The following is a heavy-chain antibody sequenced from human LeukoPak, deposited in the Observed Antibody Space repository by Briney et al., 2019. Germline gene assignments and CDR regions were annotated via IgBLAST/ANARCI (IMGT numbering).Heavy chain of an antibody. CDR2: ISGSGGDT. CDR3: TKAYCSGGSCYEPDY. J-gene: IGHJ4*02. Sequence: GGSLRLSCTASGFNFSNYAMTWVRQAPGEGLEWVSSISGSGGDTYYADSVKGRFTISRDNSKNTLYLQMNSLGGEDTAVYYCTKAYCSGGSCYEPDYWGQGTLVTVSS. V-gene: IGHV3-23*01. D-gene: IGHD2-15*01. CDR1: GFNFSNYA.